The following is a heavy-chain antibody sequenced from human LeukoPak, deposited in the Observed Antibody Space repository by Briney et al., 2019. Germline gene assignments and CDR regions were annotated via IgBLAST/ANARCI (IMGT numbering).Heavy chain of an antibody. CDR2: ISSSSTI. J-gene: IGHJ5*02. D-gene: IGHD4-23*01. CDR3: AHATAVVGWFDP. Sequence: GGSLRLSCAASGFTFSDYYMSWIRQAPGKGLEWVSYISSSSTIYYADSVKGRFTISRDNSKNTLYLQMNSLRAKDTAVYYCAHATAVVGWFDPWGQGTLVTVSS. V-gene: IGHV3-69-1*01. CDR1: GFTFSDYY.